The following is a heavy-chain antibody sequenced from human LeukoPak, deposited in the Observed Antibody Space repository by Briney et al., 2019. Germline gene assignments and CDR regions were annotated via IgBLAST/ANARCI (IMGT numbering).Heavy chain of an antibody. Sequence: GASVKVSCKASGGTFSSYAISWVRQAPGQGLEWMGGIIPIFGTANYAQKFQGRVTITVDESTSTAYMELSSLRSEDTAVYYCARPMFATPYYSGMAVWGQGPTVTVSS. J-gene: IGHJ6*02. V-gene: IGHV1-69*13. CDR1: GGTFSSYA. CDR2: IIPIFGTA. CDR3: ARPMFATPYYSGMAV. D-gene: IGHD3-10*02.